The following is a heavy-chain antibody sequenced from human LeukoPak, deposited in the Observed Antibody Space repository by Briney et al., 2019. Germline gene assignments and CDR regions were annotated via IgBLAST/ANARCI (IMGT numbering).Heavy chain of an antibody. CDR3: ARDGYSSSWQAFDY. D-gene: IGHD6-13*01. CDR1: GGSISSDY. J-gene: IGHJ4*02. V-gene: IGHV4-59*01. CDR2: IYYSGST. Sequence: SETLSLTCTVSGGSISSDYWSWLRQPPGKGLEWIGYIYYSGSTNYNPSLKSRVTISVDTSKNQFSLKLSSVTAADTAVYYCARDGYSSSWQAFDYWGQGTLVTVSS.